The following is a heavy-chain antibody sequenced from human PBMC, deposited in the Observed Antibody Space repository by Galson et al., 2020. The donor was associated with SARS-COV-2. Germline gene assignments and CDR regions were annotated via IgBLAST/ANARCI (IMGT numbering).Heavy chain of an antibody. V-gene: IGHV3-30-3*01. CDR3: ARDRIIFGGGYYNYGLDV. J-gene: IGHJ6*02. CDR1: GFTFSSYP. D-gene: IGHD3-3*01. Sequence: GESLKISCAASGFTFSSYPMYWVRQASGKGLDWVAVISFDGDNEYLADSVKGRFSISRDNSKNILYLQMNSLRAEDTAVYYCARDRIIFGGGYYNYGLDVWGQGTSVTVSS. CDR2: ISFDGDNE.